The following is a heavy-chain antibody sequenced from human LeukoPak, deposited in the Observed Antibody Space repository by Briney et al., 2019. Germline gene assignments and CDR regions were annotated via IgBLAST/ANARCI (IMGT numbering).Heavy chain of an antibody. CDR1: GGSMHNYY. CDR3: ARVGDTSSYYYFLDF. D-gene: IGHD3-22*01. Sequence: PSETLSLTCTVSGGSMHNYYWSWIRQPPGKGLEWIGYIFSRGNTNYNPSLQSRVTMSVDTSKSQFSPKLSSVTAADTAVYYCARVGDTSSYYYFLDFWGQGTLVTVSS. CDR2: IFSRGNT. J-gene: IGHJ4*02. V-gene: IGHV4-4*08.